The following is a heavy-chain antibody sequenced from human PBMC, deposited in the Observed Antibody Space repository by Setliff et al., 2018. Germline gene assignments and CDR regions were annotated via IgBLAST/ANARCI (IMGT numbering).Heavy chain of an antibody. CDR2: IYYSGST. CDR3: ARVSSYGSGSYYYYYYGMDV. J-gene: IGHJ6*02. CDR1: GGYISSRSYY. D-gene: IGHD3-10*01. V-gene: IGHV4-39*07. Sequence: SETLSLTCTVSGGYISSRSYYWGWNRQPPGKGLEWIGSIYYSGSTYYTPSLKSRVTISVDTSKNQFSLKLSSVTAADTAVYYCARVSSYGSGSYYYYYYGMDVWGQVTTVTVSS.